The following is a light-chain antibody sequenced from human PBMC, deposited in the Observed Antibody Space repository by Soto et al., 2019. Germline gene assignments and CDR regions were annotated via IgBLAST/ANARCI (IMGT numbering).Light chain of an antibody. V-gene: IGLV2-14*01. CDR2: EVS. Sequence: QSVVTQPASVSGSPAQSITISCTGTSSDVGGYNYVSWYQQQSGKAPKLIIHEVSNRPSGVSNRFSGSKSGNTASLTISGLQAEDEADYYCDSYTSSRAYVFGIGTKVTVL. J-gene: IGLJ1*01. CDR3: DSYTSSRAYV. CDR1: SSDVGGYNY.